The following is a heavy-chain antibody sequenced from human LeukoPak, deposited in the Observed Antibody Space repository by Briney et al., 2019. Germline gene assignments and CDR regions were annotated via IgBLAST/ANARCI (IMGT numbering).Heavy chain of an antibody. D-gene: IGHD3-10*01. CDR1: GGSIFTSSYY. CDR2: IYYSGSS. V-gene: IGHV4-39*01. CDR3: ARLAGEYRDKELNPLNWFDP. Sequence: SETLSLTCTVSGGSIFTSSYYWGWIRQPPGKGLEWIGTIYYSGSSYYNPSLKSRVTISVDTSKNQFSLKLTSVTAADTAVYYCARLAGEYRDKELNPLNWFDPWGQGTLATVSS. J-gene: IGHJ5*02.